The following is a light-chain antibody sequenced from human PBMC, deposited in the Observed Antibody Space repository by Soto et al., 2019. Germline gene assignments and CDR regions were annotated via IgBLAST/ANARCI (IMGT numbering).Light chain of an antibody. Sequence: QSVLTQPPSVSGAPGQRVTLSCTGSSSTIGAGYDVPWYQQLPGTAPKLLIYGNSNRPSGVPDRFSGPKSGTSASLAITGLQAEDEADYYCQSYDSRLSGYLFGTGTQLTVL. CDR3: QSYDSRLSGYL. CDR2: GNS. CDR1: SSTIGAGYD. V-gene: IGLV1-40*01. J-gene: IGLJ1*01.